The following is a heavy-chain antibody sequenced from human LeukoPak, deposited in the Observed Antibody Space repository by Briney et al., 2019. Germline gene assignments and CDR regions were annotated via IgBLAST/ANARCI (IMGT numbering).Heavy chain of an antibody. CDR1: GYAFTGYY. Sequence: GASVKVSCKASGYAFTGYYMHWVRQAPGQGLEWMGWINPNSGGTNYAQKFQGRVTMTRDTSISTAYMELSRLRSDDTAVYYCARVSEIVWSGYYTGMGPEEPHLDYWGQGTLVTVSS. V-gene: IGHV1-2*02. J-gene: IGHJ4*02. CDR2: INPNSGGT. CDR3: ARVSEIVWSGYYTGMGPEEPHLDY. D-gene: IGHD3-3*01.